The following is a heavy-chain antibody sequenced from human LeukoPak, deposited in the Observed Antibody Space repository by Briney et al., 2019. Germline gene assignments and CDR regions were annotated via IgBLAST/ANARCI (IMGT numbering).Heavy chain of an antibody. CDR3: ASESIAAAGTRADYYYYMDV. J-gene: IGHJ6*03. Sequence: SETLSLTCTVSGGSISRGSYYWSWIRQPAGKGLEWIGRIYTSGSTNYNPSLKSRVTISLDTSKNQFSLKLSSVTAADTAVYYCASESIAAAGTRADYYYYMDVWGKGTTVIISS. CDR1: GGSISRGSYY. D-gene: IGHD6-13*01. CDR2: IYTSGST. V-gene: IGHV4-61*02.